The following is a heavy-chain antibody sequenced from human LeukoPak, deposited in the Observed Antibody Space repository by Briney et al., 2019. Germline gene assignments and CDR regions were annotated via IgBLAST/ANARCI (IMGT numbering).Heavy chain of an antibody. D-gene: IGHD3-10*01. CDR1: GDTLTNYG. CDR3: ARRGSGSYVLDY. Sequence: ASVKVSCKASGDTLTNYGITWVRQAPGQGLEWMGIINPSDGVIDYAQKFQDRVTMTRDTSTSTVYMELSSLRSEDTAVYYCARRGSGSYVLDYWGQGTLVTVS. CDR2: INPSDGVI. V-gene: IGHV1-46*01. J-gene: IGHJ4*02.